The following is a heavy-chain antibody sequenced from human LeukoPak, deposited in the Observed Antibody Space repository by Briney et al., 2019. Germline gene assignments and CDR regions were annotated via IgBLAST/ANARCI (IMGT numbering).Heavy chain of an antibody. V-gene: IGHV3-66*02. D-gene: IGHD6-19*01. CDR2: IYTGGNT. Sequence: GGSLRLSCTASVLTVGSNCMTCVRQAPGKGLEWVSLIYTGGNTYYADSVRGRFTISRDISKNTLYLQMSSLRTDDTAIYYCATVAVEGREFFQHWGQGTLVTVSS. J-gene: IGHJ1*01. CDR1: VLTVGSNC. CDR3: ATVAVEGREFFQH.